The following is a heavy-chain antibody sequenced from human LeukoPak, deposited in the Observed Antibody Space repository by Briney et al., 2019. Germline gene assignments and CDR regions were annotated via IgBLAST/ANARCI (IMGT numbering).Heavy chain of an antibody. Sequence: PGGSLRLSCAASGFTFSRYWMTWVRQAPGKGLEWVSSISSSSSYIYSADSVKGRFTISRDNARNSLYLRMNSLRAEDTAVYYCARDPGAYSSSPIDYWGQGTLVTVSS. J-gene: IGHJ4*01. V-gene: IGHV3-21*01. D-gene: IGHD6-6*01. CDR3: ARDPGAYSSSPIDY. CDR2: ISSSSSYI. CDR1: GFTFSRYW.